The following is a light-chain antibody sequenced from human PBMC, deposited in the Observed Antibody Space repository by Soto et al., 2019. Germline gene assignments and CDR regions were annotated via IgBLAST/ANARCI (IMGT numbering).Light chain of an antibody. CDR1: SSDVGSYNL. CDR2: EVS. V-gene: IGLV2-23*02. Sequence: QPPSVKGCRSRWSTNHCKKTSSDVGSYNLVSWYQQHPGKAPKLMIYEVSKRPSGVSNRFSGSKSGNTASLTISGLQAEYEDNYYCYSYAGSRTFSYIFGTGTEVTV. CDR3: YSYAGSRTFSYI. J-gene: IGLJ1*01.